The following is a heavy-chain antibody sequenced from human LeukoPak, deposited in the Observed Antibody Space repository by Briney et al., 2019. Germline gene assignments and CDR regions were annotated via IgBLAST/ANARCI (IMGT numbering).Heavy chain of an antibody. CDR3: AKDYNYYGSGSFDY. D-gene: IGHD3-10*01. CDR1: GFTFSSYS. J-gene: IGHJ4*02. V-gene: IGHV3-21*04. CDR2: ISSSSSYI. Sequence: PGGSLRLSCAASGFTFSSYSMNWVRQAPGKGLEWVSSISSSSSYIYYADSVKGRFTISRDNSKNTLYLQMNSLRAEDTAVYYCAKDYNYYGSGSFDYWGQGTLVTVSS.